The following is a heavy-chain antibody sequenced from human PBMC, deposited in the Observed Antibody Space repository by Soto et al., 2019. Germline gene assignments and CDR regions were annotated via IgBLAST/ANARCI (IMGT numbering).Heavy chain of an antibody. CDR1: GFTFTNYE. CDR2: ISSSGSST. J-gene: IGHJ4*02. CDR3: ARDRTGTGKIYYFDY. V-gene: IGHV3-48*03. D-gene: IGHD1-1*01. Sequence: GSLRLSCAASGFTFTNYEINWVRQAPGKGLEWISYISSSGSSTYYADSVKGRFTISRDNAKTSVYLQMNSLRAEDTAVYYCARDRTGTGKIYYFDYWGQGTLVTVSS.